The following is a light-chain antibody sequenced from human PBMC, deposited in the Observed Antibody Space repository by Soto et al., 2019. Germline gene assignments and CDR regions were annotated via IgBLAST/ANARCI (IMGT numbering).Light chain of an antibody. Sequence: EIVLTQSPATLSVSPGESATLSCRASQSISSNLAWYQQKPGQSPRLLIYDASNRATGIPARFSGSGSGTDFTLTISSLEPEDFAVYYCQQRSNWPPVITFGGRTKVDI. CDR3: QQRSNWPPVIT. CDR2: DAS. CDR1: QSISSN. J-gene: IGKJ4*01. V-gene: IGKV3-11*01.